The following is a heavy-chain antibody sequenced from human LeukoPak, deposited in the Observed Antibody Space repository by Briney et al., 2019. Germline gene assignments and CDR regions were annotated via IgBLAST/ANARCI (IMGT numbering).Heavy chain of an antibody. J-gene: IGHJ4*02. CDR2: ISCYNGHT. CDR1: GFTLINYY. Sequence: ASVKVSCKASGFTLINYYMHWVRQAPGQGLQWMGWISCYNGHTHYAQNFQGRVTMTTDTSTNTAYMELRGLRSDDTAIYYCARREGRSASPFFFDSWGQGTLVTVSS. D-gene: IGHD6-6*01. V-gene: IGHV1-18*04. CDR3: ARREGRSASPFFFDS.